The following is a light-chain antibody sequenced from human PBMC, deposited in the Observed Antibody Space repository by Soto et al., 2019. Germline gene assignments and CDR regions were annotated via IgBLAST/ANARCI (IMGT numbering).Light chain of an antibody. V-gene: IGKV3-20*01. CDR3: QQQGI. CDR1: QSLSSSY. Sequence: EIVLTQPPVALSMSPVERATLSCMASQSLSSSYVVWYQQKLGQAPRLLIFAASRRAPGIPERFSGSGSATEYILTISRLEPEDFAVYYCQQQGIFGQGTKVDIK. CDR2: AAS. J-gene: IGKJ2*01.